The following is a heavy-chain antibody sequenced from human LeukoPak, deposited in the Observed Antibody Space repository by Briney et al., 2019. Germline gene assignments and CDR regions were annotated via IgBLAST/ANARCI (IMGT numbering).Heavy chain of an antibody. V-gene: IGHV3-30*02. D-gene: IGHD4-11*01. Sequence: LSGGSLRLSCAASGFTFSIYVMHWARQAPGKGLEWVAFIRSDGSNTYYADSVKGRFTISRDNSKNTLYLQMNSLRSDDTAVYYCAKDSSATFYSDYNFDYWGQGTPVTVSS. J-gene: IGHJ4*02. CDR3: AKDSSATFYSDYNFDY. CDR1: GFTFSIYV. CDR2: IRSDGSNT.